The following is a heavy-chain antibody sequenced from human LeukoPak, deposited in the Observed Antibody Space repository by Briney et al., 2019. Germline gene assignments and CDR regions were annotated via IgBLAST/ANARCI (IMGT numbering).Heavy chain of an antibody. J-gene: IGHJ6*02. Sequence: PGGSLRLSCAASGFTFSSYSMNWVRQAPGKGLEWVSSISSSSSYIYYADSVKGRFTISRDNAKNSLYLQMNSLRAEDTAVFYCARGRHGFGELGYGMDVWGQGTTVSVSS. CDR3: ARGRHGFGELGYGMDV. D-gene: IGHD3-10*01. V-gene: IGHV3-21*01. CDR1: GFTFSSYS. CDR2: ISSSSSYI.